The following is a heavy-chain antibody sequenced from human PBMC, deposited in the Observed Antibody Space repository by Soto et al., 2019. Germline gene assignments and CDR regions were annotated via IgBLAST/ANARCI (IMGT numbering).Heavy chain of an antibody. J-gene: IGHJ4*02. CDR1: GGSISSGDFY. D-gene: IGHD3-22*01. V-gene: IGHV4-30-4*01. CDR2: ISYSGGA. CDR3: AREPYDYDRSGHFDY. Sequence: QVQLQESGPGLVKPSQTLSLTCTVSGGSISSGDFYWNWIRQPPGMGLEWIGYISYSGGAYYNPSLKSRVSISADTSKNQFSLRLRFVTAADTAVYYRAREPYDYDRSGHFDYWGQGTLVTVSS.